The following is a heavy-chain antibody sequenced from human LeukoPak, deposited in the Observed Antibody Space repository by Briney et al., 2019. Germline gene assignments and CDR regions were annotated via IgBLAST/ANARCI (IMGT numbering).Heavy chain of an antibody. CDR2: INSDGSST. V-gene: IGHV3-74*01. Sequence: GGSLRLSCVASGFTFGTYWMHWVRQAPGKGLVWVSRINSDGSSTNYADSVKGRFTISRDNAKNTLYLQMNSLRAEDTAVYYCARNSSAYYGGDDAFDIWGQGTMVTVSS. J-gene: IGHJ3*02. CDR1: GFTFGTYW. CDR3: ARNSSAYYGGDDAFDI. D-gene: IGHD3-22*01.